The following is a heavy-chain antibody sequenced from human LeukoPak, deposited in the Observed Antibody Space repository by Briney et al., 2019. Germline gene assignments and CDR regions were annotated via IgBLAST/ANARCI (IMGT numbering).Heavy chain of an antibody. CDR1: GYGFTSYW. V-gene: IGHV5-51*01. Sequence: GESLKISCKGSGYGFTSYWIGWVRQMPGKGLEWMGIIYPGDSDTRYSPSFQGQVTISADKSISTAYLQWSSLKASDTAMYYCASAYIAAAGTFGYWGQGTLVTVSS. CDR2: IYPGDSDT. J-gene: IGHJ4*02. CDR3: ASAYIAAAGTFGY. D-gene: IGHD6-13*01.